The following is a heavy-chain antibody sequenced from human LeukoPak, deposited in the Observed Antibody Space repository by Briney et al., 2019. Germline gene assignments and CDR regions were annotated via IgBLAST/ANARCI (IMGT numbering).Heavy chain of an antibody. V-gene: IGHV3-30*02. Sequence: GGSLRLSCAASGFTFGSYGMHWVRQAPGKGLEWVAVIWYGGSNKYYADSVKGRFTISRDNSKNTLYLQMNSLRAEDTAVYYCAKGSGSYYIDYWGQGTLVTVSS. CDR3: AKGSGSYYIDY. CDR2: IWYGGSNK. D-gene: IGHD3-10*01. CDR1: GFTFGSYG. J-gene: IGHJ4*02.